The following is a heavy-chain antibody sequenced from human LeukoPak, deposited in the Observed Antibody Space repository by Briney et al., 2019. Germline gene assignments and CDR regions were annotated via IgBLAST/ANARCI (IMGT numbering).Heavy chain of an antibody. Sequence: GGSLGLSCAASGFTFSSYSMNWVRHAPGKGLEWVSSISSSSSYIYYADSVKGRLTISRDNAKNSLYLQMKSLRAEDTAVYYCARGVNYDSSGYDHAFDIWGQGTMVTVSS. J-gene: IGHJ3*02. CDR3: ARGVNYDSSGYDHAFDI. CDR1: GFTFSSYS. D-gene: IGHD3-22*01. V-gene: IGHV3-21*01. CDR2: ISSSSSYI.